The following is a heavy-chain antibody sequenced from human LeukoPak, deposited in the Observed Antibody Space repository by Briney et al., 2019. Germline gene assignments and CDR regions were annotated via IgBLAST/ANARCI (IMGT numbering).Heavy chain of an antibody. CDR3: ARDQIRTIVTYGMDV. CDR2: IIPILGIA. Sequence: LVKVSCKASGGTFSSYAISWVRQAPGQGLEWMGRIIPILGIANYAQKFQGRVTITADKSTSTAYMELSSLRSEDTAVYYCARDQIRTIVTYGMDVWGQGTTVTVSS. V-gene: IGHV1-69*04. CDR1: GGTFSSYA. D-gene: IGHD2-15*01. J-gene: IGHJ6*02.